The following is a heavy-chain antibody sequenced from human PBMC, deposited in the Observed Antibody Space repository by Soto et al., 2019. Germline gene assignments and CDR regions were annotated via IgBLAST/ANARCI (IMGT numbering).Heavy chain of an antibody. CDR2: ISSNGGST. CDR1: GFTFSSYS. Sequence: PGGSPRLSCSASGFTFSSYSIHLVRQAPGKGLEYVSAISSNGGSTYYADSVKGRFTISRDNSKNTLYLQMSSLRAEDTAVYYCVKPSYGYPSLFDYWGQGTLVTVYS. CDR3: VKPSYGYPSLFDY. J-gene: IGHJ4*02. V-gene: IGHV3-64D*08. D-gene: IGHD5-18*01.